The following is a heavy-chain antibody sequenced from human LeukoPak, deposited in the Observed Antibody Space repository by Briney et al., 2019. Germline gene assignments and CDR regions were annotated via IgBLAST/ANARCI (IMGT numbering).Heavy chain of an antibody. V-gene: IGHV3-21*06. J-gene: IGHJ4*02. CDR2: ISSRSSYI. CDR1: GFTFSSYG. Sequence: GGSPRLSCAASGFTFSSYGMNWVRQAPGKGVEWVSSISSRSSYIYYADSVKGRFTISRDNAKNSLYLELHSLRAEDTAVYYCARHRSSWLIDYWGQGTLVTVSS. CDR3: ARHRSSWLIDY. D-gene: IGHD6-6*01.